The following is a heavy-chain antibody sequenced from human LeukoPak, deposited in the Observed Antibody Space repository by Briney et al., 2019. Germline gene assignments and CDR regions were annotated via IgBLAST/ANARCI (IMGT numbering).Heavy chain of an antibody. D-gene: IGHD3-10*01. CDR3: ARVGEYGSGSYYVY. V-gene: IGHV1-2*06. J-gene: IGHJ4*02. CDR2: INPNSGGT. CDR1: GYTFTSYG. Sequence: ASVKVSCKASGYTFTSYGISWVRQAPGQGLEWMGRINPNSGGTNYAQKFQGRVTMTRDTSISTAYMELSRLRSDDTAVYYCARVGEYGSGSYYVYWGQGTLVTVSS.